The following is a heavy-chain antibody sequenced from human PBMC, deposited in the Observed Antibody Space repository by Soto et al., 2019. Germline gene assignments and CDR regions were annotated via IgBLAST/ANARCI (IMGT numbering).Heavy chain of an antibody. V-gene: IGHV3-7*05. D-gene: IGHD6-13*01. CDR1: GFTFSSYW. Sequence: EVQLVESGGGLVQPGGSLRLSCAASGFTFSSYWMTWVRQAPGKGLEWVANIKQDESKRYYVDSVEGRFTISRDNAKNSLFLQMNSLRAEDTAVHYCARDSSPSYSSRWYDAFDIWGQGTMVTVSS. J-gene: IGHJ3*02. CDR3: ARDSSPSYSSRWYDAFDI. CDR2: IKQDESKR.